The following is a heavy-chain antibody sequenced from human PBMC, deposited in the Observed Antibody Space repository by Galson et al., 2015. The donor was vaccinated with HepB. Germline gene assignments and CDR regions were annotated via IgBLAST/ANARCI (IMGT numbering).Heavy chain of an antibody. J-gene: IGHJ4*02. CDR3: ARDSGNFYGSGSYRQFDY. D-gene: IGHD3-10*01. CDR1: GFTFSSYD. CDR2: IINSGSTI. Sequence: SLRLSCAASGFTFSSYDMNWVRQAPGKGLEWVSYIINSGSTIYYADSVKGRFTISRDNAKNSLYLQMNSLRAEDTAVYYCARDSGNFYGSGSYRQFDYWGQGTPVTVSS. V-gene: IGHV3-48*03.